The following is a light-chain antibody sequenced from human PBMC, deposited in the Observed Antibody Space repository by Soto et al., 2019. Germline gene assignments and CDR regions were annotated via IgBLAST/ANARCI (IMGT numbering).Light chain of an antibody. Sequence: EIVLTQSPGTLSLFPGDRATLSCRASQSVSDFLAWYQQKPGQAPRLLIYDAAKRAPGIPARFSGSGSGTDFTLTISSLEHEDSAVYYCQQRSNWPIFTFGPGTKV. V-gene: IGKV3-11*01. CDR1: QSVSDF. CDR3: QQRSNWPIFT. J-gene: IGKJ3*01. CDR2: DAA.